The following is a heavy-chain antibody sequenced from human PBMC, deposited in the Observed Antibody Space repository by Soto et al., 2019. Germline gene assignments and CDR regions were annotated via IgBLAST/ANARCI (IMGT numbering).Heavy chain of an antibody. CDR3: AKAQSTNKDYDSSGYHYY. D-gene: IGHD3-22*01. V-gene: IGHV3-23*01. CDR1: GFTFISYA. Sequence: SLRLSCAASGFTFISYAMSWVRQAAGKGLEWVSAISGSGGSTYYADSVKGRFTISRDNSKNTLYLQMNSLRAEDTAVYYYAKAQSTNKDYDSSGYHYYWGQGTLVTVSS. CDR2: ISGSGGST. J-gene: IGHJ4*02.